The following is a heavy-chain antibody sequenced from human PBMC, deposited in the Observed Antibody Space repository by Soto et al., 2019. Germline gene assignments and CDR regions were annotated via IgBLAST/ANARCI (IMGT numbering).Heavy chain of an antibody. V-gene: IGHV4-38-2*01. CDR2: MHQGGFT. J-gene: IGHJ4*02. CDR3: ARTVAVAVTNIPDYFDH. D-gene: IGHD6-19*01. Sequence: SETLSLTCAVSGYSISHGYYWGWIRQPPGKGLEWIGGMHQGGFTYYNPSLKSRVTMSVATSKNQFSLDLSSVTAADTAVYHCARTVAVAVTNIPDYFDHWGQGILVTVS. CDR1: GYSISHGYY.